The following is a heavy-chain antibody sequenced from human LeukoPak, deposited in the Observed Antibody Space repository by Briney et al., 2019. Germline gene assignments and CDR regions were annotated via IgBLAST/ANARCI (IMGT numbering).Heavy chain of an antibody. V-gene: IGHV3-23*01. CDR1: GFTLRSYG. CDR2: ISGSGGST. Sequence: GGSLRLSCAASGFTLRSYGMSWVRQAPGKGLEWVSAISGSGGSTYYADSVKGRFTISRDNSKNMLYLQMNSLRAEDTAVYYCARDGRSGSNYGRVDYWGQGTLVTVSS. CDR3: ARDGRSGSNYGRVDY. J-gene: IGHJ4*02. D-gene: IGHD1-26*01.